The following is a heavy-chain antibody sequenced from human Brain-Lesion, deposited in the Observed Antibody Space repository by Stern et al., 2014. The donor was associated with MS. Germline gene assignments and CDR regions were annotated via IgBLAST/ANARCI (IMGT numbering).Heavy chain of an antibody. Sequence: QLVESGPGLVKPSETLSLTCTVSGGSISSSTYYWAWIRQPPGKGLEWIGNIYYSGFTYYNPSLKSRVTISVDMSKNQFSLKLSSVTAADTAIYYCARHDSVPRPSQLYSARDRGPGYFDYWGQGTLVTVYS. D-gene: IGHD1-26*01. CDR2: IYYSGFT. CDR3: ARHDSVPRPSQLYSARDRGPGYFDY. CDR1: GGSISSSTYY. J-gene: IGHJ4*02. V-gene: IGHV4-39*01.